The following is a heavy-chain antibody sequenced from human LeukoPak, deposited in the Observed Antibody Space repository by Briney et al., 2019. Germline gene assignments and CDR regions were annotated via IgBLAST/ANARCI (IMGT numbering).Heavy chain of an antibody. D-gene: IGHD1-26*01. Sequence: ASVKVSCKASGYTFTSYGISWVRQAPGQGLEWMGWINPNSGGTNYAQKFQGWVTMTRDTSISTAYMELSRLRSDDTAVYYCAREVGAADYYGMDVWGQGTTVTVSS. CDR1: GYTFTSYG. CDR2: INPNSGGT. CDR3: AREVGAADYYGMDV. V-gene: IGHV1-2*04. J-gene: IGHJ6*02.